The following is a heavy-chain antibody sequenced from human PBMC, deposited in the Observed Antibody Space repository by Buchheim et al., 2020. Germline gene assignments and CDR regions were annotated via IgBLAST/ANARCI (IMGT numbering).Heavy chain of an antibody. CDR2: ISSSSSTI. V-gene: IGHV3-48*01. J-gene: IGHJ4*02. Sequence: EVQLVESGGGLVQPGGSLRLSCAASGFTLSSYSMNWVRQAPGKGLEWVSYISSSSSTIYSADSVKGRFTISREHAKTSLYLQMNSLRAEDTAVYYCARGDDYGDTYFDYWGQGTL. CDR1: GFTLSSYS. D-gene: IGHD4-17*01. CDR3: ARGDDYGDTYFDY.